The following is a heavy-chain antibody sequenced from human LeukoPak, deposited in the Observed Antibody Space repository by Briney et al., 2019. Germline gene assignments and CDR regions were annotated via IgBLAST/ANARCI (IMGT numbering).Heavy chain of an antibody. J-gene: IGHJ4*02. CDR3: EIHPITN. D-gene: IGHD3-10*01. V-gene: IGHV3-48*03. CDR2: ISSSGSAI. Sequence: GGSLRLSCAASGFTFSSYEMNWVRQAPGKGLEWVSYISSSGSAIYYADSVKGRFTISRDNANNSLSLQMNSLRAEDTAVYYCEIHPITNWGQGTLVTVSS. CDR1: GFTFSSYE.